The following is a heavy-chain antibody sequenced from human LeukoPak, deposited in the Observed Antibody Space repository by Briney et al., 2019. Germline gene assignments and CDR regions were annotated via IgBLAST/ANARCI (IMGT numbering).Heavy chain of an antibody. D-gene: IGHD5-12*01. CDR2: IYYSGRT. V-gene: IGHV4-39*07. CDR1: GGSISDTNYY. CDR3: ARQNSVGVATVLPDYFDY. J-gene: IGHJ4*02. Sequence: SETLSLTCTVSGGSISDTNYYWAWIRQSPGKGLEWIGSIYYSGRTNNNPSLESRVTLSIDTSENQLFLRLTSVTAADTAIYYCARQNSVGVATVLPDYFDYWGQGTLVTVSS.